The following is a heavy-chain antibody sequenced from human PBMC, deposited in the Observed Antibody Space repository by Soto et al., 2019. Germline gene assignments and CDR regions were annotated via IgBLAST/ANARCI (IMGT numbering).Heavy chain of an antibody. Sequence: SETLSLTCAVYGGSFSGYYWSWIRQPPGKGLEWIGEINHSGSTNYNPSLKSRVTISVDTSKNQFSLKLSSVTAADTAVYYCASLAGGGYYYYYMDVWGKGTTVTVSS. CDR3: ASLAGGGYYYYYMDV. CDR1: GGSFSGYY. V-gene: IGHV4-34*01. D-gene: IGHD3-22*01. CDR2: INHSGST. J-gene: IGHJ6*03.